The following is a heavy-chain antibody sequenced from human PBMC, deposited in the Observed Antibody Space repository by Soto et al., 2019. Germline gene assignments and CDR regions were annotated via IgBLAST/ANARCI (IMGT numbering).Heavy chain of an antibody. J-gene: IGHJ4*02. Sequence: SETLSLTCTVSGGCISSSSYYWGWIRQPPGKGLEWIGNIYYSGSTYYNPSLKSRVTISVDTSRNQFSLKLSSVTAADTAVYHCARWGDYAIDYWGQGTLVTVSS. V-gene: IGHV4-39*07. CDR1: GGCISSSSYY. CDR3: ARWGDYAIDY. D-gene: IGHD4-17*01. CDR2: IYYSGST.